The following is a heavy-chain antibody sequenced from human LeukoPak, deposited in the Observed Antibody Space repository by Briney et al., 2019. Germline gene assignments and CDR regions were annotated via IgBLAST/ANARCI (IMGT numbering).Heavy chain of an antibody. CDR3: ARGEPRYQYAMDD. Sequence: SQTLPLTCTVPGYSISSGSYYWGWIRQPAGKGLEWLGSMYISGTTNYNPTLKSRVTISVDTSKNQFSLKVSSVTAADTAVYYCARGEPRYQYAMDDWGQGTTVTVSS. CDR2: MYISGTT. V-gene: IGHV4-61*02. J-gene: IGHJ6*02. CDR1: GYSISSGSYY. D-gene: IGHD2-2*01.